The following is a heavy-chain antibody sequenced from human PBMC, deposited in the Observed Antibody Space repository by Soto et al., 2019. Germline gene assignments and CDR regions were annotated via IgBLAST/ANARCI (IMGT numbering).Heavy chain of an antibody. J-gene: IGHJ4*02. D-gene: IGHD3-16*01. CDR2: ITQDGSDK. CDR1: GFTFSSYC. V-gene: IGHV3-30*03. Sequence: PGGSLRLSCAASGFTFSSYCMHWVRQAPGKGLEWVAIITQDGSDKYYVDSVKGRFTISRDDSQNTVYLQMTSLRIEDTAVYYCARDWAKLDYWGQGTLVTVSS. CDR3: ARDWAKLDY.